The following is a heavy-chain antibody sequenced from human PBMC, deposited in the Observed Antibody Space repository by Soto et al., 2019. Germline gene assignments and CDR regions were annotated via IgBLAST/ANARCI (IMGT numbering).Heavy chain of an antibody. J-gene: IGHJ5*02. CDR3: ARQTAVARTFDP. CDR1: GGSFSGYY. V-gene: IGHV4-34*01. CDR2: INHSGST. D-gene: IGHD6-19*01. Sequence: SETLSLTCAVYGGSFSGYYWSWIRQPPGKGLEWIGEINHSGSTNYNPSLKSRVTISVDTSKNQFSLKLSSVTAADTAVYYCARQTAVARTFDPWGQGTLVTVSS.